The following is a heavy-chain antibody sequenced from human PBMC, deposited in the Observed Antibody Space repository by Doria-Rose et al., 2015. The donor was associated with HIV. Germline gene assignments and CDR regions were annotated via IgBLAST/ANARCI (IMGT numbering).Heavy chain of an antibody. D-gene: IGHD6-13*01. Sequence: SGPVLVKPTETLTLTCTVSGVSLSSPGMGVSWIRQPPGKALEWLANIFSDDDRSYKTSLKSRLTISRGTSKGKVVLTMTDMDPVDTATYYCARIKSSRWYHKYYFDFWGQGTLVIVSA. CDR2: IFSDDDR. J-gene: IGHJ4*02. CDR3: ARIKSSRWYHKYYFDF. CDR1: GVSLSSPGMG. V-gene: IGHV2-26*01.